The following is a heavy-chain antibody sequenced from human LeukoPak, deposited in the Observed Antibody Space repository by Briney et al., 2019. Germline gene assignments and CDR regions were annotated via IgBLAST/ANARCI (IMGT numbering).Heavy chain of an antibody. D-gene: IGHD2-2*01. J-gene: IGHJ4*02. CDR2: ISGSGGTT. Sequence: PGGSLRLSCAASGLTFSSYAMGWVRQAPGKGLEWVSGISGSGGTTYYADSVKGRFTISRDNSKNTLYLQMNSLRAEDTAVHYCAKGEVPAGRGCYFDYWGQGTLVTVSS. CDR1: GLTFSSYA. CDR3: AKGEVPAGRGCYFDY. V-gene: IGHV3-23*01.